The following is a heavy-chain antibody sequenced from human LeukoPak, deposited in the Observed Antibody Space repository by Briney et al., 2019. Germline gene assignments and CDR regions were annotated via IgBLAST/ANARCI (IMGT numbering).Heavy chain of an antibody. CDR1: GFTFSSYS. J-gene: IGHJ4*02. D-gene: IGHD4-17*01. Sequence: PGGSQRLSCAASGFTFSSYSMNWVRQAPGKGLEWVSSISSSSSYIYYADSVKGRFTISRDNAKNSLYLQMNSLRAEDTAVYYCARPLYGDYTFDYWGQGTLVTVSS. V-gene: IGHV3-21*01. CDR2: ISSSSSYI. CDR3: ARPLYGDYTFDY.